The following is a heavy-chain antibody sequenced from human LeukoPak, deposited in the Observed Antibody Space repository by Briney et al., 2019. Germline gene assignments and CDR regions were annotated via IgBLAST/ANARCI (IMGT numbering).Heavy chain of an antibody. J-gene: IGHJ6*03. D-gene: IGHD5-24*01. CDR3: ARQGDGYNFNSHDYYMDV. CDR2: IYPGDSDT. V-gene: IGHV5-51*01. Sequence: GESLKISCKGSGYSFTSYWIGWVRQMPGKGLEWMGIIYPGDSDTRYSPSFQGQVTISADKSISTAYLQWSSLKASDTAMYYCARQGDGYNFNSHDYYMDVWGKGTTVTVSS. CDR1: GYSFTSYW.